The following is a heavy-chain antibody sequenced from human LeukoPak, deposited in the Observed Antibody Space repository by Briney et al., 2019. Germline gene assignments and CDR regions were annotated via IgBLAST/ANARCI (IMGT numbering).Heavy chain of an antibody. J-gene: IGHJ4*02. Sequence: GASVKVSCKASGYTCTGYYMHWVRQAPGQGLEWMGWINPNSGGTNYAQRFQGRVTMTRDTSISTAYIELSRLRSDDTAVYYCARGYCSSTTCYALDYWGQGTLVTVSS. CDR3: ARGYCSSTTCYALDY. CDR1: GYTCTGYY. V-gene: IGHV1-2*02. D-gene: IGHD2-2*01. CDR2: INPNSGGT.